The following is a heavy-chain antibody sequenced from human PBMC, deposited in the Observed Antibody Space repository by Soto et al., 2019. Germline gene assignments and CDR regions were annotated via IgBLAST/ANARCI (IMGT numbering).Heavy chain of an antibody. Sequence: SETLSLTCAVYGGSFSGYYWNWIRQPPGKGLEWIGEINHSGGTNYNPSLKSRVTLSVDTSKNQFSLKLSSVTAADTAVYYCARGLRTNGSFFRVWGQGTLVTVSS. CDR1: GGSFSGYY. CDR2: INHSGGT. V-gene: IGHV4-34*01. J-gene: IGHJ4*02. CDR3: ARGLRTNGSFFRV. D-gene: IGHD2-8*01.